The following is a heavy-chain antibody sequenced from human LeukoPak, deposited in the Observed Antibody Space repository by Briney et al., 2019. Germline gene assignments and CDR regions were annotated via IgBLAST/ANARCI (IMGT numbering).Heavy chain of an antibody. Sequence: ASVKVSCKASGYTFTSYYMRWVRQAPGQGLEWMGIINPSGGSTSYAQKFQGRVTMTRDMSTSTVYMELSSLRSEDTAVYYCARDLSGDYGTYWGQGTLVTVSS. CDR2: INPSGGST. V-gene: IGHV1-46*01. J-gene: IGHJ4*02. CDR1: GYTFTSYY. CDR3: ARDLSGDYGTY. D-gene: IGHD2-21*02.